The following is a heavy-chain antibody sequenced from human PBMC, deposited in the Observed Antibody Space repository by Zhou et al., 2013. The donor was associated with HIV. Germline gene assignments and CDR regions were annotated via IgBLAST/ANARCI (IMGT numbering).Heavy chain of an antibody. J-gene: IGHJ3*02. Sequence: QVQLVQSGAEVKKPGSSVKVSCKASGGTFSSYAISWVRQAPGQGLEWMGRIIPILGIANYAQKFQGRVTITADKSTSTAYMELSSLRSEDTAVYYCARHGGVGYYDSSGYSRSFAFDIWGQGTMVTVSS. CDR1: GGTFSSYA. CDR2: IIPILGIA. V-gene: IGHV1-69*04. CDR3: ARHGGVGYYDSSGYSRSFAFDI. D-gene: IGHD3-22*01.